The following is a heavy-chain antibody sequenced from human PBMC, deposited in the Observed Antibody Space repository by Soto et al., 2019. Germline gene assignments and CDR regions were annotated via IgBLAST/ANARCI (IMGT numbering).Heavy chain of an antibody. CDR2: FYYSGST. J-gene: IGHJ4*02. Sequence: QVQLQESGPGLVRPSETLSLTCTVSGGSVSEGSYFWSWVRQPPGKGLEWIGYFYYSGSTKYNPSLTSRITILEGTSKNQFSQKLNSVTAADTAVYYCAREGRMGTFDYWGQGALVTVSS. CDR1: GGSVSEGSYF. D-gene: IGHD1-1*01. V-gene: IGHV4-61*01. CDR3: AREGRMGTFDY.